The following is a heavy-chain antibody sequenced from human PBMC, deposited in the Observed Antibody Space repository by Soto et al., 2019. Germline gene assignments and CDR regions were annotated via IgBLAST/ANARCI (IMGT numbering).Heavy chain of an antibody. CDR3: AKSRGDRWTTYYFES. V-gene: IGHV3-23*01. Sequence: EMQLLESGGGLVQPGGSLKLSCAASGFSFSIYSMSWVRQPPGKGLEWVSGISGSGESKHYADSVRGRFAISRDNSRKTLYLQMNNVRAEDTAVYYCAKSRGDRWTTYYFESWGQGTLNTVSS. CDR2: ISGSGESK. D-gene: IGHD4-17*01. J-gene: IGHJ4*02. CDR1: GFSFSIYS.